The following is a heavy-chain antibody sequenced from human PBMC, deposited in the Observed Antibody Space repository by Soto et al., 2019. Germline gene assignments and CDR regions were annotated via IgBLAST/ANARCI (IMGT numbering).Heavy chain of an antibody. D-gene: IGHD2-2*01. J-gene: IGHJ6*02. Sequence: SVKVSCKASGGTFSSYAISCVRQAPGQGLEWMGGIIPIFGTANYAQKFQGRVTITADKSTSTAYMELSSLRSEDTAVYYCARGYCSSTSCLHYYYGMDVWGQGTTVTVSS. CDR3: ARGYCSSTSCLHYYYGMDV. CDR1: GGTFSSYA. V-gene: IGHV1-69*06. CDR2: IIPIFGTA.